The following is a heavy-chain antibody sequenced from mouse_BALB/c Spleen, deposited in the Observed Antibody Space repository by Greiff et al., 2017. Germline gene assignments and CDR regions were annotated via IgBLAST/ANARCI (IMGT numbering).Heavy chain of an antibody. CDR2: ISTYYGDA. CDR1: GYTFTDYA. V-gene: IGHV1S137*01. Sequence: VQLEESGAELVRPGVSVKISCKGSGYTFTDYAMHWVKQSHAKSLEWIGVISTYYGDASYNQKFKGKATMTVDKSSSTAYMELARLTSEDSAIYYSARGTRATVDYYAMDYWGQGTSVTVSS. CDR3: ARGTRATVDYYAMDY. D-gene: IGHD1-2*01. J-gene: IGHJ4*01.